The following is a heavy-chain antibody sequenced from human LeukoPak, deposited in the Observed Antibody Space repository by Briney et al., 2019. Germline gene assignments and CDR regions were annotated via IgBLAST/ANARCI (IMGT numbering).Heavy chain of an antibody. CDR3: ARAGYCSGGSCDWFDP. D-gene: IGHD2-15*01. V-gene: IGHV1-2*02. J-gene: IGHJ5*02. CDR2: INPNSGGT. Sequence: ASVKVSCKASGYTFTGYYMHWVRQAPGQGLEWMGWINPNSGGTNYAQKFQGRVTMTRDTSISTAYMELSRLRSDETAVYYCARAGYCSGGSCDWFDPWGQGTLVTVSS. CDR1: GYTFTGYY.